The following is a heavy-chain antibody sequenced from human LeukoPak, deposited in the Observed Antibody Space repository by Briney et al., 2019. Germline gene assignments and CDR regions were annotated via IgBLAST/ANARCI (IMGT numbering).Heavy chain of an antibody. Sequence: GESLKISCKGSGYSFTSYWIGWVRQMPGKGLEWMGIVYPGDSDTRYSPSFQGQVTISADQSISTAFLQWTSLQTSDTAMYYCARSRGTYFPAFDYWGQATLVTVPS. D-gene: IGHD2/OR15-2a*01. CDR2: VYPGDSDT. J-gene: IGHJ4*02. CDR1: GYSFTSYW. V-gene: IGHV5-51*01. CDR3: ARSRGTYFPAFDY.